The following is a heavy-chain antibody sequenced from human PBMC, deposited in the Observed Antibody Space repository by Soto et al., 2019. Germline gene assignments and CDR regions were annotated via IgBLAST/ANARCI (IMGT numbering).Heavy chain of an antibody. CDR1: GGTFSMYA. Sequence: SVKVSCKASGGTFSMYAISCVRRSAGQGLEWMGGIIPIFGTANYAQKFQGRVTITADESTSTAYMELSSLRSEDTAVYYCARWAQLADRGYFDYWGQGTLVTVSS. D-gene: IGHD6-6*01. CDR2: IIPIFGTA. J-gene: IGHJ4*02. V-gene: IGHV1-69*13. CDR3: ARWAQLADRGYFDY.